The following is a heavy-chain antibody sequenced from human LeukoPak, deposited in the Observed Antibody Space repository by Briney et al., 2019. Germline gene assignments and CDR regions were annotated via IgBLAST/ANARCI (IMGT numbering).Heavy chain of an antibody. J-gene: IGHJ6*02. D-gene: IGHD3-10*01. V-gene: IGHV3-20*04. CDR1: GFTFDDYG. CDR3: AREVWFGESKGNYYGMDV. CDR2: INWNGGST. Sequence: TGGSLRLSCAASGFTFDDYGMSWVRQAPGKGLEWVSGINWNGGSTGYADSVKGRFTISRDNAKNSLYLQMNSLRAEDTALYYCAREVWFGESKGNYYGMDVWGQGTTVTVSS.